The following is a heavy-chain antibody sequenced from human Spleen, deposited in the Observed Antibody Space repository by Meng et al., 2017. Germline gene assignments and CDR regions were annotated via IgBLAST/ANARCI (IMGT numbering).Heavy chain of an antibody. V-gene: IGHV1-18*01. Sequence: QVQLVQCGAEVKEPGSSVKVSCKASGGTFTRYSVSWVRQAPGQGLEWMGWFVSNADTYPAQKFQGRVTMTRDTHTSTDFMELRSLRFDDTAVYYCARGTPGRSYSDYWGQGTLVTVSS. CDR2: FVSNADT. J-gene: IGHJ4*02. D-gene: IGHD3-10*01. CDR1: GGTFTRYS. CDR3: ARGTPGRSYSDY.